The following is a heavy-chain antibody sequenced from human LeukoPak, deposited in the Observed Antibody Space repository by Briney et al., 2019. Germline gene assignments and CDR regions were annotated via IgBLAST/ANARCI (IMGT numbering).Heavy chain of an antibody. CDR2: INPSGGST. V-gene: IGHV1-46*01. CDR1: GYTFTSYY. CDR3: ARDRGRLLHYMDV. J-gene: IGHJ6*03. D-gene: IGHD3-22*01. Sequence: ASVKVSCKASGYTFTSYYMHWVQQAPGQGLEWMGIINPSGGSTSYAQKFQGRVTMTRDMSTSTVYMELSSLRSEDTAVYYCARDRGRLLHYMDVWGKGTTVTVSS.